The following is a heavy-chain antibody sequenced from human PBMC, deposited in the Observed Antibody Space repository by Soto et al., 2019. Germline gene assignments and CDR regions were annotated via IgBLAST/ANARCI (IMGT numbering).Heavy chain of an antibody. V-gene: IGHV2-5*01. J-gene: IGHJ6*02. CDR3: ARRRGQGSYYYGMDV. CDR1: GFSLSTSGLG. Sequence: SGPTLVNPTQTLTLTCTVSGFSLSTSGLGVSWIRQPPGKALEWLTFIYWNDDSRYSPSLSSRLSITKDTSKNQVVLTMTNMDPVDTATYYCARRRGQGSYYYGMDVWGQGITVTVSS. CDR2: IYWNDDS.